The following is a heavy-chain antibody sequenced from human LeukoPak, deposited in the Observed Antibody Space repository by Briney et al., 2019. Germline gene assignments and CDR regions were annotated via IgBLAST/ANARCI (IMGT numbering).Heavy chain of an antibody. CDR3: ARDRQYSGSYYGHLNTFDY. J-gene: IGHJ4*02. V-gene: IGHV3-21*01. CDR2: ISSSSSYI. CDR1: GFTFSSYS. D-gene: IGHD1-26*01. Sequence: PGGSLRLSCAASGFTFSSYSMNWVRQAPGKGLEWVSSISSSSSYIYYADSVKGRFTISRDNAKNSLYLQMNSLRAEDTAVYYCARDRQYSGSYYGHLNTFDYWGQGTLVTVSS.